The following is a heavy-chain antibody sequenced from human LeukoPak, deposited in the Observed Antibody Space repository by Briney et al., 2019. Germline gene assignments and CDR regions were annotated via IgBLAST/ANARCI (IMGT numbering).Heavy chain of an antibody. V-gene: IGHV4-30-4*01. J-gene: IGHJ4*02. CDR2: IYYSGST. CDR3: ARSYSSGWYMFDS. D-gene: IGHD6-19*01. CDR1: GGSISSGDYY. Sequence: PSETLSLTCTVSGGSISSGDYYWSWIRQPPGKGLEWIGYIYYSGSTYYNPSLKSRVTMSLDTSRNQISLKLTSVTAADTAVYYCARSYSSGWYMFDSWGQGTLVTVSS.